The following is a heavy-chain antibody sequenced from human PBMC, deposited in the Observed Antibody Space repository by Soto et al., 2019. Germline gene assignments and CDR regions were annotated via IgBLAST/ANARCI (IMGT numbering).Heavy chain of an antibody. CDR1: GFTFSSYS. J-gene: IGHJ6*02. V-gene: IGHV3-48*02. CDR3: ARDQDVLRNFWSGYSRSSGYYYYGMDV. CDR2: ISSSSSTI. D-gene: IGHD3-3*01. Sequence: GGSLRLSCAASGFTFSSYSMNWVRQAPGKGLEWVSYISSSSSTIYYADSVKGRFTISRDNAKNSLYLQMNSLRDEDTAVYYCARDQDVLRNFWSGYSRSSGYYYYGMDVWGQGTTVTVSS.